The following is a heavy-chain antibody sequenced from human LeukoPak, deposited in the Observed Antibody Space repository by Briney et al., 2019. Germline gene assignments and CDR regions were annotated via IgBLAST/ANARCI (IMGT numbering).Heavy chain of an antibody. J-gene: IGHJ5*02. D-gene: IGHD2-2*01. CDR3: ARDPDCSSTSCYNPPGWFDP. CDR2: ISYDGGNK. CDR1: GFTFRSYA. Sequence: GRSLRLSCGASGFTFRSYAMHWVRQAPGKGLEWVAVISYDGGNKYYADSVKGRFTISRDNSKNTLYLQMNSLRAEDTAVYYCARDPDCSSTSCYNPPGWFDPWGQGTLVTVSS. V-gene: IGHV3-30*01.